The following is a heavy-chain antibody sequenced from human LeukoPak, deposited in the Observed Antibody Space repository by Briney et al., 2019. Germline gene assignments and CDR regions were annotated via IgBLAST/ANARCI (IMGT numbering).Heavy chain of an antibody. J-gene: IGHJ4*02. V-gene: IGHV1-18*01. D-gene: IGHD4-11*01. CDR1: GYTFTNHG. Sequence: GASVKVSCKTSGYTFTNHGISWVRLAPGQGLEWMGWIRADNGDTKYAQKFQDRLTVTRDTSTGAAYMELRSLSADDTAVYYCARDWPKVITDHWGQGTLVTVSS. CDR2: IRADNGDT. CDR3: ARDWPKVITDH.